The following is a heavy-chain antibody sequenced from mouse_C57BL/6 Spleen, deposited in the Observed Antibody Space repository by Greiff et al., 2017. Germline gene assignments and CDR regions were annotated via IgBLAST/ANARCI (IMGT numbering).Heavy chain of an antibody. CDR2: INPSTGGT. D-gene: IGHD3-2*02. Sequence: EVQLVESGPELVKPGASVKISCKASGYSFTGYYMNWVKQSPEKSLEWIGEINPSTGGTTYNQKFKAKATLTVDKSSSTAYMQLKSLTSEDSAVYYGAKWDSSGYDYWGQGTTLTVSS. J-gene: IGHJ2*01. CDR3: AKWDSSGYDY. CDR1: GYSFTGYY. V-gene: IGHV1-42*01.